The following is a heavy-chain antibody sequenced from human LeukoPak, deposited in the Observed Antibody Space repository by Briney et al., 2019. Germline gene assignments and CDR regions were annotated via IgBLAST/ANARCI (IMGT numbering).Heavy chain of an antibody. CDR2: IKEDGSQK. Sequence: GGSLRLSCAASGFTFNTYWMSWVRQTPGKGLEWVANIKEDGSQKNYVDSVRGRFTISRDNAKNSLYLQMNSLRAEDTAVYYCARDGFSSAINFWGQGTLVTVSS. D-gene: IGHD2-21*02. CDR1: GFTFNTYW. CDR3: ARDGFSSAINF. J-gene: IGHJ4*02. V-gene: IGHV3-7*01.